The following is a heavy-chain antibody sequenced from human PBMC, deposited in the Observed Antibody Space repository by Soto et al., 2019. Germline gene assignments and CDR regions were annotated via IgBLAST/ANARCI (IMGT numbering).Heavy chain of an antibody. CDR1: GYSFATFW. CDR3: ATTYCTSSGCDNWFDP. J-gene: IGHJ5*02. Sequence: GGSMKMSWDCDGYSFATFWIGLVLPMRGKGLEWMGIIDRDDSETTYNPSFTGMVTMSVDKSISTAYLQRSSLKDSDTEKYYCATTYCTSSGCDNWFDPWGQGTLVTVSS. V-gene: IGHV5-51*01. CDR2: IDRDDSET. D-gene: IGHD2-8*02.